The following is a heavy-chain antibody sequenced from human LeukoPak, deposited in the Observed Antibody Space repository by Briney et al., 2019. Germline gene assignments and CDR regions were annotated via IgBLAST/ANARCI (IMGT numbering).Heavy chain of an antibody. J-gene: IGHJ6*04. D-gene: IGHD3-16*01. CDR1: GFGFSRYW. Sequence: GGSLRLSCAASGFGFSRYWMHWVRQAPGKGLEWVSSISSRSTYIYHADSVKGRFTISRDNAKNSLFLQMNSLRAEDTAVYFCAKSTRAVMAMMDVWGKGTTVTVSS. CDR3: AKSTRAVMAMMDV. V-gene: IGHV3-21*01. CDR2: ISSRSTYI.